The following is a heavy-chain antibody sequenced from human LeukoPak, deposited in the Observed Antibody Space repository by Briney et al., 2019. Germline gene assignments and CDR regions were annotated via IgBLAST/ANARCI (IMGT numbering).Heavy chain of an antibody. J-gene: IGHJ5*02. CDR3: ARGTYYYGSGSSPNWFDP. CDR1: GYTFTSYD. D-gene: IGHD3-10*01. CDR2: MNPNSGNT. V-gene: IGHV1-8*01. Sequence: ASVKVSCKASGYTFTSYDINWVRQATGQGLEWMGWMNPNSGNTGYAQKFQGRVTMTRNTSISTAYMELSSLRSEDTAVYYCARGTYYYGSGSSPNWFDPWGQGTLVTVSS.